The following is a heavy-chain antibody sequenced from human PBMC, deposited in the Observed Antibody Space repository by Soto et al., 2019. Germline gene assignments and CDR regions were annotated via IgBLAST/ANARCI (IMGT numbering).Heavy chain of an antibody. CDR2: IYYTGNT. CDR1: SGSISKVAYF. D-gene: IGHD1-1*01. CDR3: AKSGSQHPGTFAV. J-gene: IGHJ3*01. V-gene: IGHV4-39*01. Sequence: SETLSLTCTVSSGSISKVAYFWSWIRQPPGKGLEWIGSIYYTGNTYFNPSLKSRVTMSVDTSKNQFSLEVNSVTAADTAIYYCAKSGSQHPGTFAVWGRGTTVTVSS.